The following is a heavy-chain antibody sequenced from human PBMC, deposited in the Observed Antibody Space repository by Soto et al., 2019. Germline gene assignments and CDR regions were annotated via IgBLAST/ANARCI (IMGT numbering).Heavy chain of an antibody. J-gene: IGHJ3*02. D-gene: IGHD2-15*01. CDR2: IYYSGST. Sequence: PSETLSLTCTVSGGSISSYYWSWIRQPPGKGLEWIGYIYYSGSTNYNPSLKSRVTISVDTSKNQFSLKLTSVTAADTAVYYCARHGGGVAAYSRAFDIWGRGTMVTVSS. V-gene: IGHV4-59*08. CDR1: GGSISSYY. CDR3: ARHGGGVAAYSRAFDI.